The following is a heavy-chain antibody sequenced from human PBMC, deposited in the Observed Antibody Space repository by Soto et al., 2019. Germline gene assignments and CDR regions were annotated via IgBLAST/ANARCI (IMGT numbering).Heavy chain of an antibody. CDR1: GGSLTDHY. V-gene: IGHV4-59*11. D-gene: IGHD2-21*01. Sequence: QVQLQESGPGLVKPSETLSLTCTVAGGSLTDHYWNWFRQSPGKGLHWIGYVYYSGGTNYNPSLKSRVTMSVDTSKNQCSLNWRSVTAADTAVYYCARGNDWKSSTFDIWGQGTMVSVSS. CDR3: ARGNDWKSSTFDI. CDR2: VYYSGGT. J-gene: IGHJ3*02.